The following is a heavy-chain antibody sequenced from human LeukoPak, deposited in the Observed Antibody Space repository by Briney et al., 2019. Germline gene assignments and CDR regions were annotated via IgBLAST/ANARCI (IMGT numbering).Heavy chain of an antibody. CDR1: SGSISSGSYY. CDR2: IYTSGST. D-gene: IGHD1-7*01. J-gene: IGHJ3*02. CDR3: ARAPVAGNWNYEAFDI. V-gene: IGHV4-61*02. Sequence: SQTLSLTCTVSSGSISSGSYYWSWIRQPAGKGLEWIGRIYTSGSTNYNPSLKSRVTISVDTSENQFSLKLSSVTAADTDVYYCARAPVAGNWNYEAFDIWGQGTMVTVSS.